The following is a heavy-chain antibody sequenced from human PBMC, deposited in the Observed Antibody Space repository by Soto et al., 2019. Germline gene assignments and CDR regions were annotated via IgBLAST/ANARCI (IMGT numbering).Heavy chain of an antibody. Sequence: SETLSLTCTFSCGSIISSSYYWGWIRQPPGKGLEWIGSIYYSGSTYYNPSLKSRVTISVDTSKNQFSLKLSSVTAADTAVYYCASKTSVYAFDIWGQGTMVTVSS. J-gene: IGHJ3*02. V-gene: IGHV4-39*01. CDR1: CGSIISSSYY. CDR2: IYYSGST. D-gene: IGHD4-4*01. CDR3: ASKTSVYAFDI.